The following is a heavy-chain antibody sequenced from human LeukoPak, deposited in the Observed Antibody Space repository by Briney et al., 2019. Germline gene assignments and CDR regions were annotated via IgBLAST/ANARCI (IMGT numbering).Heavy chain of an antibody. D-gene: IGHD4-17*01. Sequence: ASVTVSCKASGGTFSSYAISWVRQAPGQGLEWMGRIIPILGIANYAQKFQGRVTITADKSTSTAYMELSSLRSEDTAVYYCARPTVTTSYYYYGMDVWGQGTTVTVSS. CDR1: GGTFSSYA. CDR2: IIPILGIA. V-gene: IGHV1-69*04. CDR3: ARPTVTTSYYYYGMDV. J-gene: IGHJ6*02.